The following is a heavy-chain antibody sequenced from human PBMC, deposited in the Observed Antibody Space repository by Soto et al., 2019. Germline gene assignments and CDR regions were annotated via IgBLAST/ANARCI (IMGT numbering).Heavy chain of an antibody. CDR2: INPSGGST. J-gene: IGHJ6*02. Sequence: ASVKVSCKASGYTFTSYYMHWVRQAPGQGLEWMGIINPSGGSTSYAQKFQGRVTMTRDTSTSTVYMELSSLRSEDTAVYYCARDMTTVTDLHYYYGMDVWGQGTTVTVSS. D-gene: IGHD4-4*01. CDR1: GYTFTSYY. CDR3: ARDMTTVTDLHYYYGMDV. V-gene: IGHV1-46*01.